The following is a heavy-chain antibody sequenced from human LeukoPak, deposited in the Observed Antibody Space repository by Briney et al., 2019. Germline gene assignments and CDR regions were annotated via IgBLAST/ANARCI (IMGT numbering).Heavy chain of an antibody. V-gene: IGHV4-39*01. CDR2: IYYSGST. J-gene: IGHJ5*02. D-gene: IGHD6-13*01. CDR1: GGSISSSSYY. Sequence: SETPSLTCTVSGGSISSSSYYWGWIRQPPGKGLEWIGSIYYSGSTYYNPSLKSRVTISVDTSKNQFSLKLSSVTAADTAVYYCARGSSFLLWFDPWGQGTLVTVSS. CDR3: ARGSSFLLWFDP.